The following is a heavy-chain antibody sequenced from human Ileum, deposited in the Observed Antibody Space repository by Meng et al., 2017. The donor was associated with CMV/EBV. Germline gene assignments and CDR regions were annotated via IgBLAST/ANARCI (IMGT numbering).Heavy chain of an antibody. J-gene: IGHJ5*02. V-gene: IGHV4-30-4*08. Sequence: QGGREGAGPGLVKPSQALSLICTVSGDSISSGDFYWTWIRQPPGKGPEWIGYIYYSGSTYYNPSLKSRLTIALDTSKNQFSLRLTSVTDADTGVYYCATEYSASPGWFDPWGQGILVTVSS. CDR1: GDSISSGDFY. D-gene: IGHD5-12*01. CDR2: IYYSGST. CDR3: ATEYSASPGWFDP.